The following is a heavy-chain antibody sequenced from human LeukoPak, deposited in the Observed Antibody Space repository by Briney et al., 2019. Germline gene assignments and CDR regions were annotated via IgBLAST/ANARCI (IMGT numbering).Heavy chain of an antibody. CDR2: IYYSGST. CDR3: ARGVKGLRGAFDI. V-gene: IGHV4-31*03. D-gene: IGHD3-10*01. CDR1: SGSISRGGYF. J-gene: IGHJ3*02. Sequence: PSGTLSLTCTVSSGSISRGGYFWSWIRQHPGKGLEWIGYIYYSGSTYSNPSLKSRLTMSVDIPKNQFSLKLSSVTAADTAVYYCARGVKGLRGAFDIWGQGTMVAVSS.